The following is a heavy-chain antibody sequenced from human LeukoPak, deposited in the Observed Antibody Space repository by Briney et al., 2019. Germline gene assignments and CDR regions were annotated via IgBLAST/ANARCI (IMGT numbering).Heavy chain of an antibody. CDR2: INAGNGNT. J-gene: IGHJ4*02. CDR1: GYTFTSYA. Sequence: GASVKVSCKASGYTFTSYAMHWERQAPGQRLEWMGWINAGNGNTKYSQKFQGRVTITRDTSASTAYMELSSLRSEDTAVYYCARESQTGGDFDYWGQGTLVTVSS. CDR3: ARESQTGGDFDY. D-gene: IGHD3-16*01. V-gene: IGHV1-3*01.